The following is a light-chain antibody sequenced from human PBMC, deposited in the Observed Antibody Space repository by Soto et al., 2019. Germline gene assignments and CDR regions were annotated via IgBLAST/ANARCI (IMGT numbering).Light chain of an antibody. CDR1: QSISTY. J-gene: IGKJ1*01. Sequence: DIQMTQSPSSLSASVGDRVTITCRASQSISTYLNWYQQKPGKAPKLLIYGASRLQSGVPARFVGSGSGTDFTLTISSLQPEDFATYYCQESYGTLWTFGQGTQVDIK. V-gene: IGKV1-39*01. CDR2: GAS. CDR3: QESYGTLWT.